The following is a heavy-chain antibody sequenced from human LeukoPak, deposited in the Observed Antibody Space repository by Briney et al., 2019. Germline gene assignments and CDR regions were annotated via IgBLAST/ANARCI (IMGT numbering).Heavy chain of an antibody. J-gene: IGHJ4*02. CDR2: ISAYNGNT. CDR3: ASQYCSSTSCADLDY. CDR1: GYTFTSYG. V-gene: IGHV1-18*01. D-gene: IGHD2-2*01. Sequence: ASVKVSCKASGYTFTSYGISWVRQAPGQGLEWMGWISAYNGNTNYAQKLQGRVTMTTDTSTSTAYMELRSLRSDDTAVYYCASQYCSSTSCADLDYWGQGTLVTVSS.